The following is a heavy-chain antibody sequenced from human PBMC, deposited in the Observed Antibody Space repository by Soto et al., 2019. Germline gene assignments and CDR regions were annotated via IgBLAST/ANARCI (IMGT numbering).Heavy chain of an antibody. V-gene: IGHV3-30*18. D-gene: IGHD3-22*01. Sequence: QVQLVESGGGVVQPGRSLRLSCAASGFTFSSYGMHWVRQAPGKGLEWVAVISYDGSNKYYADSVKGRFTISRDNSKNTLYLQMNSLRAEDTAVYYCAKDRGTMIPVGYFQHWGQGTLVTVSS. CDR3: AKDRGTMIPVGYFQH. J-gene: IGHJ1*01. CDR1: GFTFSSYG. CDR2: ISYDGSNK.